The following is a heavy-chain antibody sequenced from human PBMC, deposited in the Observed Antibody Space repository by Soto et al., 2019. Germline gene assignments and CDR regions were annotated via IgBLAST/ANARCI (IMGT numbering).Heavy chain of an antibody. CDR1: GYTFSSYG. V-gene: IGHV1-18*01. CDR2: ISPYNGNT. D-gene: IGHD6-19*01. CDR3: ARVRSQWLVHGGRLYYGMDV. J-gene: IGHJ6*02. Sequence: ASVKVSCKASGYTFSSYGISWVRQAPGQGLEWIGWISPYNGNTNYAQKFQGRVTMTTDKSTSTAYMELSSLRSEDTAVYYCARVRSQWLVHGGRLYYGMDVWGQGTTVTVSS.